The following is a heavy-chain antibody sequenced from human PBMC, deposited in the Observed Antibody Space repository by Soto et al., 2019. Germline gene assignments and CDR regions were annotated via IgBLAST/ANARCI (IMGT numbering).Heavy chain of an antibody. V-gene: IGHV3-30*18. Sequence: QPGGSLRLSCAASGLTFSSYGMHWVRQAPGKGLEWVAVISYDGSNKYYADSVKGRFTISRDNSKNTLYLQMNSLRAEDTAVYYCAKDRGAAAGTTHYYYYGMDVWGQGTTVTVSS. J-gene: IGHJ6*02. D-gene: IGHD6-13*01. CDR1: GLTFSSYG. CDR3: AKDRGAAAGTTHYYYYGMDV. CDR2: ISYDGSNK.